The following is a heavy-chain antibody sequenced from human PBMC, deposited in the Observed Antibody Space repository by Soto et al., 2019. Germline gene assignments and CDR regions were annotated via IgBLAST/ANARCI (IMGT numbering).Heavy chain of an antibody. J-gene: IGHJ6*02. Sequence: EVQLLESGGGLVKPGGSLRLSCAASGFTFSNAWMNWVRQAPGKGLEWVGRIKSKTDGGTTDYAAPVKGRFTISRDDSKNTLYLQMNSLKTEDTAVYYCTTYYDFWSGYQNLYYYYGMDVWGQGTTVTVSS. CDR3: TTYYDFWSGYQNLYYYYGMDV. D-gene: IGHD3-3*01. CDR2: IKSKTDGGTT. CDR1: GFTFSNAW. V-gene: IGHV3-15*07.